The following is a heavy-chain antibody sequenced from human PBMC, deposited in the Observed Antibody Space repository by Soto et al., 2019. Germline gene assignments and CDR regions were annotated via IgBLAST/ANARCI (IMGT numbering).Heavy chain of an antibody. Sequence: QVQLQESGPGLVKPSETLSLTCTVSGGSISSYYWSWIRQPAGKGLEWIGRIYTSGSTNYNPSLKSRVTMSVDSCKNQFSVKLSSVTAADAAVYSCASRLGGCHFPYWGQGTLVTVS. J-gene: IGHJ4*02. V-gene: IGHV4-4*07. D-gene: IGHD3-16*01. CDR1: GGSISSYY. CDR2: IYTSGST. CDR3: ASRLGGCHFPY.